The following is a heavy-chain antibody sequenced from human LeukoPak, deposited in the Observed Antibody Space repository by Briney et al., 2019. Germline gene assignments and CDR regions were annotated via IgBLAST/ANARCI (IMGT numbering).Heavy chain of an antibody. V-gene: IGHV4-59*12. Sequence: TTSETPSLTCTVSGGSISSYYWSWIRQPPGKGLEWIGYIYYSGSTNYNPSLKSRVTISVDTSRNQFSLKLSSVTAADTAVYYCTRDLGNWDIDYWGQGTLVTVSS. D-gene: IGHD7-27*01. J-gene: IGHJ4*02. CDR1: GGSISSYY. CDR3: TRDLGNWDIDY. CDR2: IYYSGST.